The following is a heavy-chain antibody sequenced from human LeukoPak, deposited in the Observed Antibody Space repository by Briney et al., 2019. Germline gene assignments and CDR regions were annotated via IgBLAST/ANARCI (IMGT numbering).Heavy chain of an antibody. J-gene: IGHJ4*02. CDR3: ARHPLRYFDWCPREFDY. D-gene: IGHD3-9*01. CDR1: GGSIRSSSYY. V-gene: IGHV4-39*01. CDR2: IYYSGST. Sequence: SETLSLTCTVSGGSIRSSSYYWGWIRQPPGKGLEWIGSIYYSGSTYYNPSLKSRVTISVDTSKNQFSLKLSSVTAADTAVYYCARHPLRYFDWCPREFDYWGQGTLVTVSS.